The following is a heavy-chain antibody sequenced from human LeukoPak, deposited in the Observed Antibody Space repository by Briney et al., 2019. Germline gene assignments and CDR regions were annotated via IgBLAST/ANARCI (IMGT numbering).Heavy chain of an antibody. J-gene: IGHJ6*04. Sequence: GSSVKVSCKASGGTFSSYAISWVRQAPGQGLEWMGGIISIFGTANYAQKFQGRVTITADESTSTAYMELSSLRSEDTAVYYCARGLFGESLAYYYGMDVWGKGTTVTVSS. CDR1: GGTFSSYA. CDR2: IISIFGTA. V-gene: IGHV1-69*01. D-gene: IGHD3-10*02. CDR3: ARGLFGESLAYYYGMDV.